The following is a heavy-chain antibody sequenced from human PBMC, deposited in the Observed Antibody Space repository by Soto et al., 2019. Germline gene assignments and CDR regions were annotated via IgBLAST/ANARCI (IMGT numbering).Heavy chain of an antibody. D-gene: IGHD6-13*01. CDR2: INPIVGTG. CDR1: GGSFSSYA. J-gene: IGHJ6*02. CDR3: ARDLRAAGRPGMDV. V-gene: IGHV1-69*01. Sequence: QVQLVQSGAEVKKPGSSVKVSCKASGGSFSSYAISWVRQAPGQGLEWMGGINPIVGTGNYAQNFQGRVTITADESTSTAYMELSSLRSEDTAMYYCARDLRAAGRPGMDVWGQGTTVTVSS.